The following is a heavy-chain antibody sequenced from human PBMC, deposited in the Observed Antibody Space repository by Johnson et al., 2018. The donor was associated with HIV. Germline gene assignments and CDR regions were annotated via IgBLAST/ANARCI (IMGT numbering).Heavy chain of an antibody. V-gene: IGHV3-7*01. CDR1: GFTFSSYW. CDR3: ARDRGGGSYHDAFDI. J-gene: IGHJ3*02. Sequence: VQLVESGGGLVQPGGSLRLSCAASGFTFSSYWMSWVRQAPGKGLEWVANLKQDGSEKSYVDSVTGRFTISRDNAKNSLYLQMNSLRAEDTAVYYCARDRGGGSYHDAFDIWGQGTMVTVSS. D-gene: IGHD1-26*01. CDR2: LKQDGSEK.